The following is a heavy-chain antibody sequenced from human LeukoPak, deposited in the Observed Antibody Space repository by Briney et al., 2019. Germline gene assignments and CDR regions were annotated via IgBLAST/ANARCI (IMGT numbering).Heavy chain of an antibody. CDR1: GFIFNKAW. J-gene: IGHJ4*02. Sequence: GGSLRLSCAASGFIFNKAWMNWVRQAPGKGPEWVGRIKSNNDGGTTDYASPVEGRFIISRDDSKNTIYLQMNRLIIDDAAIYYCTPVMVEDRGFWGQGTLVTVSS. V-gene: IGHV3-15*01. CDR2: IKSNNDGGTT. D-gene: IGHD2-21*01. CDR3: TPVMVEDRGF.